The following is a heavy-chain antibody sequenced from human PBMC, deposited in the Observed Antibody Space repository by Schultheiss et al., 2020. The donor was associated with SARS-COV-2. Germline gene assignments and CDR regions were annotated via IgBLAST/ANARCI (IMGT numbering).Heavy chain of an antibody. CDR2: IYYSGST. CDR1: GESISSGGYY. V-gene: IGHV4-31*11. CDR3: ARERGPYGDYENWFDP. J-gene: IGHJ5*02. D-gene: IGHD4-17*01. Sequence: SQTLSLTCVVSGESISSGGYYWSWIRQHPGKGLEWIGYIYYSGSTYYNPSLKSRVTISVDTSKNQFSLKLSSVTAADTAVYYCARERGPYGDYENWFDPWGQGTLVTVSS.